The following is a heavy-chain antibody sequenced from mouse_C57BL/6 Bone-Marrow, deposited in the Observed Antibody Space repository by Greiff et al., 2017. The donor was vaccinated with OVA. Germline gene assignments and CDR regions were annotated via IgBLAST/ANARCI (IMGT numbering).Heavy chain of an antibody. CDR3: ASTLYYSNPYCYFDV. V-gene: IGHV14-3*01. CDR2: IDPANGNT. Sequence: EVQLQQSVAELVRPGASVKLSCTASGFNIKNTYMHWVKQRPEQGLEWIGRIDPANGNTKYAPKFQGKATITADTSSNTAYLQLSSLTSEDTAIYYCASTLYYSNPYCYFDVWGTGTTVTVSS. D-gene: IGHD2-5*01. CDR1: GFNIKNTY. J-gene: IGHJ1*03.